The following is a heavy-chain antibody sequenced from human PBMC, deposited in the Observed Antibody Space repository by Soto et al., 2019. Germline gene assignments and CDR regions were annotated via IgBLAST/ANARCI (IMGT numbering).Heavy chain of an antibody. D-gene: IGHD5-18*01. CDR2: ISYDGSNK. Sequence: GGSLRLSCAASGFTLSSYAMHWVRQAPGKGLEWVAVISYDGSNKYYADSVKGRFTISRDNSKNTLYLQMNSLRAEDTAVYYCAFVDSYGDLYYYYYGMDVWGQGTTVTVSS. V-gene: IGHV3-30-3*01. J-gene: IGHJ6*02. CDR3: AFVDSYGDLYYYYYGMDV. CDR1: GFTLSSYA.